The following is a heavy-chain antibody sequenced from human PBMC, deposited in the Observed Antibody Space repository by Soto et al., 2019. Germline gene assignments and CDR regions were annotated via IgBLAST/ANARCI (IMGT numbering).Heavy chain of an antibody. J-gene: IGHJ4*01. CDR1: GGSITSYY. D-gene: IGHD1-1*01. Sequence: TSETLSLTCTVSGGSITSYYWSWIRQPPGKGLEWIGYIYNSGRTNYNPSLKSRVTISVDTSNNQFSLKLTSVNAADTAVYYCARATNFDYWGHGALVTVSS. CDR2: IYNSGRT. CDR3: ARATNFDY. V-gene: IGHV4-59*01.